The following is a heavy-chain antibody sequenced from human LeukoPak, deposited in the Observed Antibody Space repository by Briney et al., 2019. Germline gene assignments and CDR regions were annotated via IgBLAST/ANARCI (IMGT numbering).Heavy chain of an antibody. D-gene: IGHD5-12*01. CDR3: ARGTRIVATIKYYYYYYMDV. V-gene: IGHV1-8*01. J-gene: IGHJ6*03. CDR2: MNPNSGNT. Sequence: ASVKVSCKASGYTFTSYDINWVRQATGQGLEWMGWMNPNSGNTGYAQKFQGRVTMTRNTSISTAYMELSSLRSEDTAVYHCARGTRIVATIKYYYYYYMDVWGKGTTVTISS. CDR1: GYTFTSYD.